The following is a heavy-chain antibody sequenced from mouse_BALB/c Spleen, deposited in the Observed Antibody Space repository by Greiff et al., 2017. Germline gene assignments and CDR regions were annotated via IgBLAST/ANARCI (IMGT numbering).Heavy chain of an antibody. J-gene: IGHJ4*01. CDR1: GYSFTSYW. D-gene: IGHD2-10*01. Sequence: VQLQESGPQLVRPGASVKISCKASGYSFTSYWMHWVKQRPGQGLEWIGMIDPSDSETRLNQKFKDQATLTVDKSSSTAYMQLSSPTSEDSAVYYCARYTAYLGYAMDYWGQGTSVTVSS. CDR3: ARYTAYLGYAMDY. CDR2: IDPSDSET. V-gene: IGHV1S126*01.